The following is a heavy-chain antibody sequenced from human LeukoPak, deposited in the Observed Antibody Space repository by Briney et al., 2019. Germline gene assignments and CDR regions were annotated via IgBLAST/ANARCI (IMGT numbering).Heavy chain of an antibody. CDR1: GFTFSSYA. D-gene: IGHD2-15*01. CDR3: AKDRHPFCSGGSCYSDY. J-gene: IGHJ4*02. V-gene: IGHV3-23*01. Sequence: GGSLRLSCAASGFTFSSYAMSWVRQAPGEGLEWVSAISGSGGSTYYADSVKGRFTISRDNSKNTLYLQMNSLRAEDTAVYYCAKDRHPFCSGGSCYSDYWGQGTLVTVSS. CDR2: ISGSGGST.